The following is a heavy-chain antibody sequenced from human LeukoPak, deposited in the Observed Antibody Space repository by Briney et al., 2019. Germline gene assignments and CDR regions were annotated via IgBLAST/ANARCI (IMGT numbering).Heavy chain of an antibody. CDR1: GYSFATYW. CDR2: IHPGDSNT. D-gene: IGHD3-16*02. V-gene: IGHV5-51*01. CDR3: ARLVITFGGVIPQVFDI. J-gene: IGHJ3*02. Sequence: GEXLKISCKGSGYSFATYWIAWVRQMPGEGVEWLGIIHPGDSNTRYSPSFQGQVTISADKSISTAYLQWSSLKASDTAMYYCARLVITFGGVIPQVFDIWGQGTMVTVSS.